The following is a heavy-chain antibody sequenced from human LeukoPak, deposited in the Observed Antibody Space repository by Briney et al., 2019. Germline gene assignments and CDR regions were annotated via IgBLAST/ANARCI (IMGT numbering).Heavy chain of an antibody. CDR3: ARHALSGGLVH. J-gene: IGHJ4*02. CDR1: GGSISSYY. D-gene: IGHD3-10*01. V-gene: IGHV4-59*08. CDR2: IYYSGST. Sequence: SSETLSLTCTVSGGSISSYYWSWIRQPPGKGLEWIGYIYYSGSTNYNPSLKSRVTISVDTSKNQFSLKLSSVTAADTAVYYCARHALSGGLVHWGQGTLVTVSS.